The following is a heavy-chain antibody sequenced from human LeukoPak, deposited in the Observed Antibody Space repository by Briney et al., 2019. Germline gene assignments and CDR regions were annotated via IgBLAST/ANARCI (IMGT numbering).Heavy chain of an antibody. V-gene: IGHV4-59*01. CDR1: GGSINDFY. CDR3: ARLRCGSTPPPPHYYYGLDV. J-gene: IGHJ6*02. D-gene: IGHD2-21*01. Sequence: SETLSLTCTVSGGSINDFYWTWIRQPPGKGLEWIGYIFYSGSANSNPSLESRVTISVDTSKNQFSLKLSSVTAADTAAYYCARLRCGSTPPPPHYYYGLDVWGQGTTVIVSS. CDR2: IFYSGSA.